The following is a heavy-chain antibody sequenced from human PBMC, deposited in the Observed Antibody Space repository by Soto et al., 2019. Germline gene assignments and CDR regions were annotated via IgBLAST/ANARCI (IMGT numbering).Heavy chain of an antibody. V-gene: IGHV4-30-4*01. CDR3: ARDLWVEPELYYYGMDV. D-gene: IGHD1-1*01. CDR2: IFYSGTT. J-gene: IGHJ6*02. CDR1: GDSISSADYY. Sequence: SETLSLTCTVSGDSISSADYYWSWTRQTPGKGLERIGHIFYSGTTYYNPSLKSRLTISVDTSKNHFSLRLTSVTAADTAVYYCARDLWVEPELYYYGMDVWGQGTTVTVSS.